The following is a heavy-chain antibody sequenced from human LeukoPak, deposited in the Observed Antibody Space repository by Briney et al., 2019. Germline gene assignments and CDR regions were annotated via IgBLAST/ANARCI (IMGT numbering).Heavy chain of an antibody. Sequence: GGSLRLSCAASGFTFSSYSMNWVRQAPGKGLEWVSSISSSSSYVYYADSVKGRFTISRDNAKNSLYLQMNSLRAEDTAVYYCARVARFPSLNWYFDLWGRGTLVTVSS. CDR2: ISSSSSYV. V-gene: IGHV3-21*01. CDR1: GFTFSSYS. CDR3: ARVARFPSLNWYFDL. J-gene: IGHJ2*01. D-gene: IGHD2-21*01.